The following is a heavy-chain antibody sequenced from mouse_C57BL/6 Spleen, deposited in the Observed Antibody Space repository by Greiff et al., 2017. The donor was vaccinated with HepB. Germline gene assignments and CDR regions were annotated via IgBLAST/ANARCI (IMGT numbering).Heavy chain of an antibody. D-gene: IGHD2-3*01. J-gene: IGHJ2*01. V-gene: IGHV1-81*01. CDR2: IYPRSGNT. Sequence: VQLQQSGAELARPGASVKLSCKASGYTFTSYGISWVKQRTGQGLEWIGEIYPRSGNTYYNEKFKGKATLTADISSSTAYMELRSLTSEDSAVYFCARVWGLLPLDYWGQGTTLTVSS. CDR3: ARVWGLLPLDY. CDR1: GYTFTSYG.